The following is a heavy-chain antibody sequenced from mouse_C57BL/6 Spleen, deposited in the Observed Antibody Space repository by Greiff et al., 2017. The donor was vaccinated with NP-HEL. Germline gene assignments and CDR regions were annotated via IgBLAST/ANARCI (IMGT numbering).Heavy chain of an antibody. CDR3: ATSEAAQALDY. V-gene: IGHV1-74*01. CDR2: IHPSDSDT. Sequence: QVQLKQPGAELVKPGASVKVSCKASGYTFTSYWMHWVKQRPGQGLEWIGRIHPSDSDTNYNQKFKGKATLTVDKSSNTAYMQLSSLTSEDSAVYYCATSEAAQALDYWGQGTTLTVSS. D-gene: IGHD3-2*02. J-gene: IGHJ2*01. CDR1: GYTFTSYW.